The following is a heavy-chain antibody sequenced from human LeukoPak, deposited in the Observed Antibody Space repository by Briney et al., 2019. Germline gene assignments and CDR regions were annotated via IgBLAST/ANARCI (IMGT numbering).Heavy chain of an antibody. CDR3: AKRGVAIRVILVGFHKEAYYFDS. J-gene: IGHJ4*02. V-gene: IGHV3-23*01. Sequence: GGSLRLSCAVSGITLSNYGMSWVRQAPGKGLEWVAGLSGSGGTTNYADSVKGRFTISRDNPKNTLYLQMNSLRAEDTALYFCAKRGVAIRVILVGFHKEAYYFDSWGQGALVTVSS. CDR1: GITLSNYG. D-gene: IGHD3-22*01. CDR2: LSGSGGTT.